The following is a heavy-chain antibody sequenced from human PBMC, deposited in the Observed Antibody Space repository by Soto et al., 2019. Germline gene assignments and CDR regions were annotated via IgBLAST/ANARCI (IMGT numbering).Heavy chain of an antibody. J-gene: IGHJ4*02. D-gene: IGHD2-15*01. V-gene: IGHV3-23*01. CDR1: GFTFSSYA. CDR3: AKDHRVHCSGGSCYPYYFDY. CDR2: ISGSGGST. Sequence: EVQLLESGGGLVQPGGSLRLSCAASGFTFSSYAMSWVRQAPGKGLEWVSAISGSGGSTYYADSVKGRFTISRDNSKNTXYPXLNSLRAEDTAIYYCAKDHRVHCSGGSCYPYYFDYWGQGPLVTVSS.